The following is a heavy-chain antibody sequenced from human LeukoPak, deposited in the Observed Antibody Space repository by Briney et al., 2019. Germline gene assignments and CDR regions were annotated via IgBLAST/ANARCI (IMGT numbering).Heavy chain of an antibody. CDR2: IYYSGST. CDR3: ARGAPPYEPLDY. CDR1: GGSISSYY. V-gene: IGHV4-59*01. D-gene: IGHD1-14*01. J-gene: IGHJ4*02. Sequence: SETLSLTCTVSGGSISSYYWSWIRQPPGKGLEWIGYIYYSGSTNYNPSLKSRVTISVDTSKNQFSLKLSSVTAADTAVYYCARGAPPYEPLDYWGQGTLVTVSS.